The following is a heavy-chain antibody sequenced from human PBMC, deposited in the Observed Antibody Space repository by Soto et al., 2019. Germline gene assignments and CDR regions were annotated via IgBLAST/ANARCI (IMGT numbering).Heavy chain of an antibody. Sequence: GGSLRLSCAASGFTFSDYYMSWIRQAPGKGLEWVSYISSSGSTIYYADSVKGRFTISRDNAKNSLYLQMNSLRAEDTAVYYCASPSCSSTSCYASDAFDIWGQGTMVTVSS. V-gene: IGHV3-11*01. CDR2: ISSSGSTI. CDR1: GFTFSDYY. CDR3: ASPSCSSTSCYASDAFDI. J-gene: IGHJ3*02. D-gene: IGHD2-2*01.